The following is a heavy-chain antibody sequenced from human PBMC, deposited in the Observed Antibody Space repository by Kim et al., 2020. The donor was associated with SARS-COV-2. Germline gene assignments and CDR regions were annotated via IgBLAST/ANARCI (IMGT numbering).Heavy chain of an antibody. J-gene: IGHJ4*02. V-gene: IGHV3-23*01. CDR1: GFTFSTYA. Sequence: GGSLRLSCVASGFTFSTYAMSWVRQAPGRGLEWVSAMSGGASKTYDADSVRGRFTISRDNSKNTLYLQMSSLRDEDTAVYYCAKGVGRRPPFDFWGQGT. D-gene: IGHD2-8*01. CDR2: MSGGASKT. CDR3: AKGVGRRPPFDF.